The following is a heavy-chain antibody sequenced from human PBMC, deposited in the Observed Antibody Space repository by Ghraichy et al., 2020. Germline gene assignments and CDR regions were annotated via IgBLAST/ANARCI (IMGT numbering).Heavy chain of an antibody. V-gene: IGHV3-30*18. J-gene: IGHJ5*02. D-gene: IGHD6-6*01. CDR1: GFTFSSYG. CDR2: ISYDGSNK. CDR3: AKGYSSSWSVST. Sequence: GGSLRLSCAASGFTFSSYGMHWVRQAPGKGLEWVAVISYDGSNKYYADSVKGRFTISRDNSKNTLYLQMNSLRAEDTAVYYCAKGYSSSWSVSTWGQGTLVTVSS.